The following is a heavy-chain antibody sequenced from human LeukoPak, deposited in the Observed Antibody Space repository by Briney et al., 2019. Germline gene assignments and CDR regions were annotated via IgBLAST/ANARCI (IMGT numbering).Heavy chain of an antibody. CDR3: AREGYSYGSYVDY. J-gene: IGHJ4*02. CDR2: IYYSGST. Sequence: SETLSLTCTVSGDSISSRSYYWGWIRQPPGKGLEWIGSIYYSGSTYYNPSLKSRVTISVNTSKNQFSLKLSSVTAADTAVYYCAREGYSYGSYVDYWGQGTLVTVSS. D-gene: IGHD5-18*01. V-gene: IGHV4-39*07. CDR1: GDSISSRSYY.